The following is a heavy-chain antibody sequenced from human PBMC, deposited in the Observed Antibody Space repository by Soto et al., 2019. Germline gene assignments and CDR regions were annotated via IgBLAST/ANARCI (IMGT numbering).Heavy chain of an antibody. CDR3: AKDRPGRTGTTDGMDV. CDR1: GFTFSSCG. Sequence: PGGSLRLSCAASGFTFSSCGMHWVRQAPGKGLEWVAVISYDGSNKYYADSVKGRFTISRDNSKNTPYLQMNSLRAEDTAVYYCAKDRPGRTGTTDGMDVWGQGSTVTGSS. V-gene: IGHV3-30*18. J-gene: IGHJ6*02. CDR2: ISYDGSNK. D-gene: IGHD1-7*01.